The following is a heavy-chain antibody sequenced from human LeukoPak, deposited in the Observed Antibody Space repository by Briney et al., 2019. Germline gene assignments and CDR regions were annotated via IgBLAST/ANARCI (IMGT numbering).Heavy chain of an antibody. V-gene: IGHV1-69*04. CDR1: GGTFSSYA. Sequence: GASVKVSCKASGGTFSSYAISWVRQAPGQGLEWMGRIIPILGIANYAQKFQGRVTITADKSTSTAYMELSSLRSEDTAVYYCAREVELWLRLIDYWGQGTLVTVSS. D-gene: IGHD5-18*01. CDR3: AREVELWLRLIDY. J-gene: IGHJ4*02. CDR2: IIPILGIA.